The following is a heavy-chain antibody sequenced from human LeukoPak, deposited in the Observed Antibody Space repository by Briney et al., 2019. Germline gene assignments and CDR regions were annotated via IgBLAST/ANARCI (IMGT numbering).Heavy chain of an antibody. CDR1: GYTFTGYY. CDR3: ATDIVVVPAAMPASDP. CDR2: INPNSGGT. D-gene: IGHD2-2*01. Sequence: ASVKVSCKASGYTFTGYYMHWVRQAPGQGLEWMGWINPNSGGTNYAQKFQGRVTTTRDTSISTAYMELSRLRSDDTAVYYCATDIVVVPAAMPASDPWGQGTLVTVSS. V-gene: IGHV1-2*02. J-gene: IGHJ5*02.